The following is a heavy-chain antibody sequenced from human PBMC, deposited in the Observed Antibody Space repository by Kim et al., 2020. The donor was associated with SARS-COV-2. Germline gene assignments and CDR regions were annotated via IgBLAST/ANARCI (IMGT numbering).Heavy chain of an antibody. CDR3: ARDIRGTWFDP. CDR1: GFTFSSYA. J-gene: IGHJ5*02. V-gene: IGHV3-7*01. Sequence: GGSLRLSCVASGFTFSSYAMSWVRQAPGKGLEWVANIKQDGSEKYYIDSVKGRITISRDNAKNLMYLQMSGLRAEDTAVYYCARDIRGTWFDPWGQRTLV. D-gene: IGHD3-16*01. CDR2: IKQDGSEK.